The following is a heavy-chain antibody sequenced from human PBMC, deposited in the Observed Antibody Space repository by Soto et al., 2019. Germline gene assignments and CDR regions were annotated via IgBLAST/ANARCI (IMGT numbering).Heavy chain of an antibody. J-gene: IGHJ4*02. Sequence: SETLSLTCTVSGGSISSSSYYWGWIRQPPGKGLEWIGSIYYSGSTYYNPALKSRVTISVDTSKNQFALKLSSVTAADTAVYYCARESFYDSGGFHGFDYWGQGTLVTVS. CDR2: IYYSGST. D-gene: IGHD3-22*01. CDR3: ARESFYDSGGFHGFDY. V-gene: IGHV4-39*06. CDR1: GGSISSSSYY.